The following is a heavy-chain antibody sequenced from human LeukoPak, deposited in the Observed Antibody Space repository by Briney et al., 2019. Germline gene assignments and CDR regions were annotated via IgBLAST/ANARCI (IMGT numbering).Heavy chain of an antibody. D-gene: IGHD6-6*01. J-gene: IGHJ3*01. V-gene: IGHV4-34*01. CDR3: AKVYSSSSRDSFDV. CDR1: GASFSGYY. CDR2: INHSGSI. Sequence: SETLSLTCAVYGASFSGYYWSWIRQTPGKGLEWIGEINHSGSISYNPSLKSRITISVDTCKSQFSPELRSVNAADTAVYYCAKVYSSSSRDSFDVWGQGTMVTVSS.